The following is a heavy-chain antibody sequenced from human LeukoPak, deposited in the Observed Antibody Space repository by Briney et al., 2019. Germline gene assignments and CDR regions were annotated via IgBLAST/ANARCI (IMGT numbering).Heavy chain of an antibody. CDR1: GFSFSTYW. D-gene: IGHD3-10*01. CDR2: INQDGSVK. V-gene: IGHV3-7*01. Sequence: PGGSLRLSCAASGFSFSTYWMNWVRQVPGKGLEWVGNINQDGSVKYYVDSVKGRFTISRDNTKNSLYLQMNNLRAEDTALYSCARDCCAPGSHDIWGQGTMVTVSS. CDR3: ARDCCAPGSHDI. J-gene: IGHJ3*02.